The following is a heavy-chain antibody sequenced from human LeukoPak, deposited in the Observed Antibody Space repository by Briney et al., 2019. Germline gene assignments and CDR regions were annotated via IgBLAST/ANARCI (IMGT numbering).Heavy chain of an antibody. CDR3: ARKLTIGKHAFDI. Sequence: PSQTLSLTCTVSGGSISSGGYYWSWIRQHPGKGLEWIGYIYYSGSTYYNPSLKSRVTISVDTSKNQFSLKLSSVTAADTAVYYCARKLTIGKHAFDIWGQGTMVTVSS. CDR2: IYYSGST. V-gene: IGHV4-31*03. D-gene: IGHD3-9*01. J-gene: IGHJ3*02. CDR1: GGSISSGGYY.